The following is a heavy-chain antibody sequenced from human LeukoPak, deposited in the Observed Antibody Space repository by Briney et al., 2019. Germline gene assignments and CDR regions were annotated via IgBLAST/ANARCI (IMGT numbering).Heavy chain of an antibody. J-gene: IGHJ4*02. Sequence: GGSLRLSCAASGFTFSSYAMSWVRQAPGKGLEWISYISSSGSPIYYADSVKGRFTISRDNSKNTLFLQVNSLRAEDTAVYYCARYFDSTAFFPYWGQGTLVTVSS. CDR2: ISSSGSPI. D-gene: IGHD2/OR15-2a*01. CDR1: GFTFSSYA. CDR3: ARYFDSTAFFPY. V-gene: IGHV3-48*01.